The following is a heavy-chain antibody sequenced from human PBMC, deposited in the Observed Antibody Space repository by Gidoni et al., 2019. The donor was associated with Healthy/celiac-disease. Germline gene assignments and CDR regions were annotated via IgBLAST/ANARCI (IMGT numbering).Heavy chain of an antibody. D-gene: IGHD6-13*01. Sequence: QVQLVQSGAEVKKPGSSVKVSCKVSGGTFSSYAIMWVRQAPGQGLEWLGGIIPIFGTANYAQKFQGRVTITADESTSTAYMELSSLRSEDTAVYYCARGDSSSWYLGYFDYWGQGTLVTVSS. V-gene: IGHV1-69*01. CDR3: ARGDSSSWYLGYFDY. CDR1: GGTFSSYA. J-gene: IGHJ4*02. CDR2: IIPIFGTA.